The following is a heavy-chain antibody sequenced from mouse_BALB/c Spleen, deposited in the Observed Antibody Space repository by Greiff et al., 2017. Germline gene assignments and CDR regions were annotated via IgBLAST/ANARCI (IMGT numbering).Heavy chain of an antibody. D-gene: IGHD1-2*01. CDR2: IWSGGST. Sequence: QVQLKESGPGLVQPSQSLSITCTVSGFSLTSYGVHWVRQSPGKGLEWLGVIWSGGSTDYNAAFISRLSISKDNSKSQVFFKMNSLQANDTAIYYCATAKLRLPAMDYWGQGTSVTVSS. J-gene: IGHJ4*01. CDR1: GFSLTSYG. V-gene: IGHV2-2*02. CDR3: ATAKLRLPAMDY.